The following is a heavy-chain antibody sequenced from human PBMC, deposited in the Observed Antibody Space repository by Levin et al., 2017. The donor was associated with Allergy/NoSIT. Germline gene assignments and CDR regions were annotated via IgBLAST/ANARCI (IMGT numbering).Heavy chain of an antibody. CDR2: INGDGSST. CDR1: EFTFRNYW. J-gene: IGHJ4*02. V-gene: IGHV3-74*01. CDR3: ARGYYDTSAYTLF. D-gene: IGHD3-22*01. Sequence: GEFLKISCAASEFTFRNYWMHWVRQAPGKGLVWVSRINGDGSSTNYADSVKGRFTISRDNAKNTLYLQMDSLRVEDTAVYFCARGYYDTSAYTLFWGQGTLVTVSS.